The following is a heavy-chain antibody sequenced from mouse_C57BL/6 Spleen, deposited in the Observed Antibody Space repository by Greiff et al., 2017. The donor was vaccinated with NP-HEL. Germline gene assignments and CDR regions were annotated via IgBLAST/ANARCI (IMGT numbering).Heavy chain of an antibody. D-gene: IGHD1-1*01. V-gene: IGHV1-81*01. Sequence: VQLQQSGAELARPGASVKLSCKASGYTFTNYGISWVKQRTGQGLEWIGEIDPRSGSTYYNEKFKGKATLTADKSSSTAYMELRSLTSEDSAVYFCARATTVVEGAMDYRGQRTSVTGAS. CDR2: IDPRSGST. CDR3: ARATTVVEGAMDY. J-gene: IGHJ4*01. CDR1: GYTFTNYG.